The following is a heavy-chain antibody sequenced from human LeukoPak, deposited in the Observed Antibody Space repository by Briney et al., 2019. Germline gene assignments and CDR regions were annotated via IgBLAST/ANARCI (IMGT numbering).Heavy chain of an antibody. V-gene: IGHV4-59*08. J-gene: IGHJ4*02. Sequence: PSETLSLTCTVSGGSISSYYWSWIRQPPGKGLEWIGYIYYSGSTNYNPSLKSRVTISVDTSKNQFSLKLSSVTAADTAVYYCAGLHRGVITLYWGQGTLVTVSS. D-gene: IGHD3-10*01. CDR3: AGLHRGVITLY. CDR2: IYYSGST. CDR1: GGSISSYY.